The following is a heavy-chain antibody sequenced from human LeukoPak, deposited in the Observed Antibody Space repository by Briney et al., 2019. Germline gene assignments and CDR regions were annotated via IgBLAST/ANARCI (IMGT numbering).Heavy chain of an antibody. CDR1: GYTFTSYG. J-gene: IGHJ5*02. V-gene: IGHV1-18*01. CDR3: ARSYSSSWSPPINWFDP. Sequence: ASVKVSCRASGYTFTSYGISWVRQAPGQGLEWMGWISAYNGNTNYAQKLQGRVTMTTDTSTSTAYMELRSLRSDDTAVYYCARSYSSSWSPPINWFDPWGQGTLVTVSS. D-gene: IGHD6-13*01. CDR2: ISAYNGNT.